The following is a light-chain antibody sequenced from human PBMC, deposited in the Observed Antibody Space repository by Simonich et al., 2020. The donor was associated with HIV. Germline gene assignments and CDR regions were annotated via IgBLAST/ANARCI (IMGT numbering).Light chain of an antibody. CDR1: QSVLYSSNNKNY. CDR2: WAS. CDR3: QQYYSIPPT. J-gene: IGKJ4*01. V-gene: IGKV4-1*01. Sequence: DIVMTQSPDSLAVSLGERATINCKSSQSVLYSSNNKNYLAWYQQKPGQPPKLLIYWASTRESGVPDRFSGSGSGTDFTRTISSLQAEDVAVYYCQQYYSIPPTFGGGTKVEIK.